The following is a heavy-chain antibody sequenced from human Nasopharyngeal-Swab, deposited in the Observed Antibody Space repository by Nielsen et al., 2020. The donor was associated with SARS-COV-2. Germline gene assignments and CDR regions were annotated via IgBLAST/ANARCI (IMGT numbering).Heavy chain of an antibody. D-gene: IGHD3-9*01. CDR2: IIPIFGTA. Sequence: SVKVSCKASGGTFSSYAISWVRQAPGQGLEWMGGIIPIFGTANYAQKFQGRVTITADESTGTAYMELSSLRSEDTAVYYCARDSYDILTGYYPPPYYGMDVWGQGTTVTVSS. CDR1: GGTFSSYA. J-gene: IGHJ6*02. CDR3: ARDSYDILTGYYPPPYYGMDV. V-gene: IGHV1-69*13.